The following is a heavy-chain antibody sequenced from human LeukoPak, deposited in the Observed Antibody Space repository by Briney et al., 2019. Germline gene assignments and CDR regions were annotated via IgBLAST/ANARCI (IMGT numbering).Heavy chain of an antibody. D-gene: IGHD2-2*03. CDR1: GFTFSSYS. V-gene: IGHV3-21*01. CDR2: ISSSSSYI. J-gene: IGHJ3*02. CDR3: ASDGYCSSTSCYDDAFDI. Sequence: GGSLRLSCAASGFTFSSYSMNWVRQAPGKGLEWVSSISSSSSYIYYADSVKGRFTISRDNAKNSLYLQMNSLRAEDTAVYYCASDGYCSSTSCYDDAFDIWGQGTMVTVSS.